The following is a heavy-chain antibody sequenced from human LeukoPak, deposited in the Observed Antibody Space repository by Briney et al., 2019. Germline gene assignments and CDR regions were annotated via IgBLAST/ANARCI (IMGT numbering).Heavy chain of an antibody. CDR3: ARVGSSWDILDY. J-gene: IGHJ4*02. Sequence: GGSLRLSCTASGFTFTNYWMSWVRQAPGKGLEWVANVKEDETEIRYLDSVKGRFTISRDNAKNSLYLQMDSLRAKDTAVYYCARVGSSWDILDYWGQGTLVTVSS. CDR1: GFTFTNYW. V-gene: IGHV3-7*01. CDR2: VKEDETEI. D-gene: IGHD6-13*01.